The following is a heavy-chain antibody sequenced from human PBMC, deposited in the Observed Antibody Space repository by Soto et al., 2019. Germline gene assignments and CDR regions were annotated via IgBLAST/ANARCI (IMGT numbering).Heavy chain of an antibody. V-gene: IGHV3-64D*06. CDR1: GFTFSEYS. J-gene: IGHJ5*02. CDR3: VKVSTFYDILTGYYSTNFFDP. Sequence: GGSLRLSCSASGFTFSEYSMHWVRQAPGKGLQYVSTISSDGDITYYADSVKGRFTISRDNSKNTLYLQMNSLRPEDTAVYYCVKVSTFYDILTGYYSTNFFDPWGQGTLVTAPQ. D-gene: IGHD3-9*01. CDR2: ISSDGDIT.